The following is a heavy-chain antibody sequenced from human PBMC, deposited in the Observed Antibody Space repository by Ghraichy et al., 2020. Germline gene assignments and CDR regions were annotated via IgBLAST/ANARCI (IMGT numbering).Heavy chain of an antibody. Sequence: GESLRLSCAASGFTFSSYSMNWVRQAPGKGLEWVSYISSSSTTIYYADSVKGRFTISRDNAKNSLYLQMNSLRDEDTAVYYCARGDLNIVVVPAASYYYYGMDVWGQGTTVTVSS. CDR3: ARGDLNIVVVPAASYYYYGMDV. V-gene: IGHV3-48*02. D-gene: IGHD2-2*01. J-gene: IGHJ6*02. CDR1: GFTFSSYS. CDR2: ISSSSTTI.